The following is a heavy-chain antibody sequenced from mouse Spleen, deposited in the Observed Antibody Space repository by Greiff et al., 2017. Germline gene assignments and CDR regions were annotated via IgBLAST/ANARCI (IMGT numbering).Heavy chain of an antibody. CDR2: ISSGGST. CDR1: GFTFSSYA. J-gene: IGHJ4*01. D-gene: IGHD2-3*01. CDR3: ARDDGYYADYAMDY. Sequence: EVKLMESGGGLVKPGGSLKLSCAASGFTFSSYAMSWVRQTPEKRLEWVASISSGGSTYYPDSVKGRFTISRDNARNILYLQMSSLRSEDTAMYYCARDDGYYADYAMDYWGQGTSVTVSS. V-gene: IGHV5-6-5*01.